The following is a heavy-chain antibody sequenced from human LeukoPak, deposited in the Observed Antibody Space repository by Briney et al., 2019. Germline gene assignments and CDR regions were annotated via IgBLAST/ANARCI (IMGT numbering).Heavy chain of an antibody. CDR2: IRSGGSTI. CDR1: GFTFSSYE. CDR3: ARAGGTVTTGNWFDP. J-gene: IGHJ5*02. V-gene: IGHV3-48*03. Sequence: GGSLRLSCAASGFTFSSYEMNWVRQAPGKGLEWVSYIRSGGSTIYYADSVKGRFTISRDNAKNSLYLQMNSLRAEDTAVYYCARAGGTVTTGNWFDPWGQGTLVTVSS. D-gene: IGHD4-11*01.